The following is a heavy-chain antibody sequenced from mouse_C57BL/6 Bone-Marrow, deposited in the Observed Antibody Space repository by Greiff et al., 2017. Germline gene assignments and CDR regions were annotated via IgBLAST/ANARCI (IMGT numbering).Heavy chain of an antibody. J-gene: IGHJ4*01. CDR3: ARHGNYVPYYAMDY. Sequence: EVQVVESGGDLVKPGGSLKLSCAASGFTFSSYGMSWVRQTPDKRLEWVATISSGGSYTYYPDSVKGRFTISRDNAKNTLYLQMSGLKSEDTAMYYCARHGNYVPYYAMDYWGQGTSVTVSS. D-gene: IGHD1-1*01. CDR2: ISSGGSYT. CDR1: GFTFSSYG. V-gene: IGHV5-6*01.